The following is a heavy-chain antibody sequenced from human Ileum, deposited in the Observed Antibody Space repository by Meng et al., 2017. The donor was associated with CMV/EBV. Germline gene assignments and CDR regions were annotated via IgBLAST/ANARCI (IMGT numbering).Heavy chain of an antibody. CDR3: ARITMVRGVIRGMDV. D-gene: IGHD3-10*01. Sequence: SETLSLTCTVSGGSISSSSYYWGWIRQPPGKGLEWIGSIYYSGSTYYNPSLKSRVTISVDTSKNQFSLKLSSVTAADTAVYYCARITMVRGVIRGMDVWGQGTTVTVSS. CDR1: GGSISSSSYY. CDR2: IYYSGST. V-gene: IGHV4-39*07. J-gene: IGHJ6*02.